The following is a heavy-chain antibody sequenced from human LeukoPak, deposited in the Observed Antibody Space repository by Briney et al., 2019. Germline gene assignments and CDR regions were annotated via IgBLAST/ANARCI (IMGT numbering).Heavy chain of an antibody. V-gene: IGHV3-30*18. J-gene: IGHJ3*02. CDR3: AKSRRDWDAFDI. CDR2: ISYDGSNK. CDR1: GFTFSSYG. Sequence: GGSLRLSCAASGFTFSSYGMHWVRQAPGKGLEWVAVISYDGSNKYYADSVKGRFTISRDNSKNTLYLQMNSLRAEDTAVYYCAKSRRDWDAFDIWGQGKMVTVSS. D-gene: IGHD3-9*01.